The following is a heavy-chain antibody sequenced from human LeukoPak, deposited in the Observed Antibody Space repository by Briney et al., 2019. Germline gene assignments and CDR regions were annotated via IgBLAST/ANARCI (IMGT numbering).Heavy chain of an antibody. Sequence: SETLSLTCAVYGGSFSGYYWSWIRQPPGKGLEWIGEINHSGSTNYNPSLKSRVTISVDTSKNQFSLKLSSVTAADTAVYYCASPDTAIAFDIWGQGTMVTVSS. CDR2: INHSGST. D-gene: IGHD5-18*01. V-gene: IGHV4-34*01. CDR1: GGSFSGYY. J-gene: IGHJ3*02. CDR3: ASPDTAIAFDI.